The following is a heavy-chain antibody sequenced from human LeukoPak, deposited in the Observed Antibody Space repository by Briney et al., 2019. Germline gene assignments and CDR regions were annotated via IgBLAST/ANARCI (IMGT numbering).Heavy chain of an antibody. J-gene: IGHJ4*02. CDR3: ARVFQLYGGSYLDY. CDR1: TASISSSNW. CDR2: IYYSGST. V-gene: IGHV4-4*02. Sequence: TSETLSLTCAVSTASISSSNWWSWVRQPPGKGLEWIGSIYYSGSTYYDPSLKSRVTISVDTSKNQFSLKLSSVTAADTAVYYCARVFQLYGGSYLDYWGQGTLVTVSS. D-gene: IGHD1-26*01.